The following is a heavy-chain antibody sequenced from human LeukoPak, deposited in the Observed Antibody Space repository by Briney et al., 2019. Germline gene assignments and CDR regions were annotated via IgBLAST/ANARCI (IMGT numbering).Heavy chain of an antibody. Sequence: ASVKVSYKASRYTFTGYYMHWVRQAPGQGLGWMGWINPNSGGTNYAQKFQGRVTMTRDTSISTAYMELSRLRSDDTAVYYCARDLDSSGYTETDWGQGTVVTVSS. CDR3: ARDLDSSGYTETD. CDR2: INPNSGGT. J-gene: IGHJ4*02. CDR1: RYTFTGYY. D-gene: IGHD3-22*01. V-gene: IGHV1-2*02.